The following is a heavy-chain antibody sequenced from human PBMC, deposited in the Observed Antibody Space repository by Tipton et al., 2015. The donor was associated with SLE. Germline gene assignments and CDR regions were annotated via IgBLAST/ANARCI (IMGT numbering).Heavy chain of an antibody. Sequence: LRLSCTVSGGSISSYYWSWIRQPPGKGLEWIGYIYYSGSTNYNPSLKSRVTISVDMSKNQFSLKVSSVTAADTAVYYCARLVTSFGVLNWGLGTLVTVSS. D-gene: IGHD3-3*01. CDR1: GGSISSYY. CDR3: ARLVTSFGVLN. J-gene: IGHJ4*02. V-gene: IGHV4-59*12. CDR2: IYYSGST.